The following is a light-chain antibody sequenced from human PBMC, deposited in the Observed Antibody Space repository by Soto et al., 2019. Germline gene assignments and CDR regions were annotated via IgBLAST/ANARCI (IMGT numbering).Light chain of an antibody. CDR2: GNR. Sequence: QSVLTQPPSVSGAPGQRVTIPCTGSSSNIGGGYEVHWYQQLPGTAPKLLIYGNRNRPSGVPDRFSGSKSGTSASLAITGLQAEDEADYYCQSYDSRLSGREVFGGGTKLNVL. J-gene: IGLJ2*01. V-gene: IGLV1-40*01. CDR1: SSNIGGGYE. CDR3: QSYDSRLSGREV.